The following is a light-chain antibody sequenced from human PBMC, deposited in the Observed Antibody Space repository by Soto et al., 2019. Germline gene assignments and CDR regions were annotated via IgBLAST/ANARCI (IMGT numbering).Light chain of an antibody. CDR3: QQHGNSPWT. CDR1: QSVSSGS. V-gene: IGKV3-20*01. Sequence: EIVLTQSPGTLSLSPGERATLSCRASQSVSSGSLAWYQQKPGQAPRLLIYGASSRATGIPDRFGGSGSGTDFTLTISRLEPEDFAVYYCQQHGNSPWTFGQGTKADIK. J-gene: IGKJ1*01. CDR2: GAS.